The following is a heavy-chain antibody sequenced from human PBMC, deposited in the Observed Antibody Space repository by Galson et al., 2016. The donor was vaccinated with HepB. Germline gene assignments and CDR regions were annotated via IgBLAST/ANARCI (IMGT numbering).Heavy chain of an antibody. Sequence: SLRLSCAASGFTFSYHGMHWVRQAPGKGLEWVAVISYDGSKTYYADFVKGRFTISRDTSKKTLYLQMNSLRREDTAIYYCVKVGEYWGDFEYWGQGTLVSVSS. CDR2: ISYDGSKT. D-gene: IGHD2-8*02. J-gene: IGHJ4*02. CDR3: VKVGEYWGDFEY. V-gene: IGHV3-30*18. CDR1: GFTFSYHG.